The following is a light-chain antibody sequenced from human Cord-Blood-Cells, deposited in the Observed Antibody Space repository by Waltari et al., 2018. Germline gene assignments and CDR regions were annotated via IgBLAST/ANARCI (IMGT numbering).Light chain of an antibody. CDR3: SSYTSSSTWV. Sequence: QSALTQPASVSGSPGKSITISCTGTSSDVGGYNYVSWYQQHTGKAPNLMIYDVSNRPSGVSNRFSGSKSGNTASLTISGLQAEDEADYYCSSYTSSSTWVFGGGTKLTVL. V-gene: IGLV2-14*01. J-gene: IGLJ3*02. CDR1: SSDVGGYNY. CDR2: DVS.